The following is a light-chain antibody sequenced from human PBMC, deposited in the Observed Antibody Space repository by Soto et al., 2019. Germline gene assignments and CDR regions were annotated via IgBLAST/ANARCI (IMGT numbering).Light chain of an antibody. V-gene: IGKV1-39*01. Sequence: DIHMTQSPSSLSASVGDRVAITCRSSHSISSYLNWYQQKPGKAPKLLIYAASSLQSGVPSRFSGSGSGTDFTLTISSMQPEDFANYYCQQSYSTPRTFGQGTKVDIK. CDR1: HSISSY. J-gene: IGKJ1*01. CDR2: AAS. CDR3: QQSYSTPRT.